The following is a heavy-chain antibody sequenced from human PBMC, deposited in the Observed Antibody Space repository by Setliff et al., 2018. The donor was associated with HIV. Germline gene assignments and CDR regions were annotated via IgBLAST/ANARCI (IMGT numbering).Heavy chain of an antibody. CDR1: GDSLSNYV. Sequence: SVKVSCKASGDSLSNYVITWVRRAPRQGLEWMGGIVPLFGTTNYAQNFQGRLTITTDQIMTTAYMELTSMISEDTAVYYCASGSGYCTKGDCYIGDHRTPDKYYFDSWGQGTLVTVSS. J-gene: IGHJ4*02. CDR2: IVPLFGTT. V-gene: IGHV1-69*05. D-gene: IGHD2-8*01. CDR3: ASGSGYCTKGDCYIGDHRTPDKYYFDS.